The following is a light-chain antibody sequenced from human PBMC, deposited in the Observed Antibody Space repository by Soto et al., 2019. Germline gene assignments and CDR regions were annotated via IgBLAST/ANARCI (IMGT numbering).Light chain of an antibody. Sequence: IVLTQSPSALSLSPGERATLSCRASPSVTNFLAWYQQKPGQAHRLLIYGAFNRATGIPARFSGSGSGTDFTLTISSLEPEDSAIYYCQQRNIWPPVTFGQGTRLEIK. CDR2: GAF. V-gene: IGKV3-11*01. J-gene: IGKJ5*01. CDR3: QQRNIWPPVT. CDR1: PSVTNF.